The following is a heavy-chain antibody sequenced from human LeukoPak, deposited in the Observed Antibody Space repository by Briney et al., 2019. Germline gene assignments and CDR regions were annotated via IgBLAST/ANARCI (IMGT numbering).Heavy chain of an antibody. Sequence: GASVKVSCKASGYTFTGYYMHWVRQAPGQGLEWMGWIHPNSGGTNHAQKFQGRVTMTRDTSISTAYMELSRLRSDDTAVYYCAREGDGDFLDYWGQGTLVTVPS. D-gene: IGHD3-16*01. J-gene: IGHJ4*02. CDR1: GYTFTGYY. CDR2: IHPNSGGT. CDR3: AREGDGDFLDY. V-gene: IGHV1-2*02.